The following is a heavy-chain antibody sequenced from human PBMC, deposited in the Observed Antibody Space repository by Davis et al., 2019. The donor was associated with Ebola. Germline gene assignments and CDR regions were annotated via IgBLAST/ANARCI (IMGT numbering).Heavy chain of an antibody. CDR1: GFTVNSNY. J-gene: IGHJ4*02. D-gene: IGHD3-22*01. V-gene: IGHV3-30*02. CDR2: IRSEATSQ. Sequence: GESLKISCAASGFTVNSNYMTWVRQAPGKGLEWVAFIRSEATSQDYGKSVQGRFFISRDDSKNTLYLQMNSLRVDDTAVYFCARDGPNYDVDYWGQGTLVTVSA. CDR3: ARDGPNYDVDY.